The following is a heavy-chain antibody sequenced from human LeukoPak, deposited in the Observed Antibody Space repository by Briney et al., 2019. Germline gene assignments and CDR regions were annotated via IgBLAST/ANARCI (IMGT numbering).Heavy chain of an antibody. CDR1: GFTLSNYA. J-gene: IGHJ4*02. CDR2: ISGHDGSL. CDR3: ALKPYCTESECFGFDY. V-gene: IGHV3-23*01. D-gene: IGHD2-8*02. Sequence: GGSQRLPCAASGFTLSNYATSRGLQAPGKGLESVSSISGHDGSLHYADSVKGRFTISSDNSWNTVYLQMNSLRSGDTAVYYCALKPYCTESECFGFDYWGQGIQVTVSS.